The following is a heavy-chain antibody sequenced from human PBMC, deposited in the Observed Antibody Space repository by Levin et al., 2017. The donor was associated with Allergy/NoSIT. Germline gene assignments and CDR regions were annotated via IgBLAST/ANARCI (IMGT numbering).Heavy chain of an antibody. CDR1: GFTFSNAW. V-gene: IGHV3-15*01. Sequence: GESLKISCAASGFTFSNAWMSWVRQAPGKGLEWVGRIKSKTDGGTTDYAAPVKGRFTISRDDSKNTLYLQMNSLKTEDTAVYYCTTTVTNGSIRDYWGQGTLVTVSS. CDR2: IKSKTDGGTT. D-gene: IGHD4-11*01. CDR3: TTTVTNGSIRDY. J-gene: IGHJ4*02.